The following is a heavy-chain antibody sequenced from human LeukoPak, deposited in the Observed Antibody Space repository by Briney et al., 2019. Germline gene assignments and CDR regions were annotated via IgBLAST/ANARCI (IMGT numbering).Heavy chain of an antibody. V-gene: IGHV1-18*01. CDR2: ISADNGKT. Sequence: RASVKVSCKASGYTFTSYGISWVRQAPGQGLEWMGWISADNGKTNYAQKLQGRVTMTTDTSTATAYMELRSLRSDDTAVYYCARRGYPVYYYYMDVWGKGTTVTISS. D-gene: IGHD5-12*01. J-gene: IGHJ6*03. CDR3: ARRGYPVYYYYMDV. CDR1: GYTFTSYG.